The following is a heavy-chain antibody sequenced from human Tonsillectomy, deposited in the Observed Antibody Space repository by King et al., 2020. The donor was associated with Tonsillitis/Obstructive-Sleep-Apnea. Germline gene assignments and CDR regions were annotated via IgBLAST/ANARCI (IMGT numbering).Heavy chain of an antibody. CDR1: GYTFTTYG. CDR2: KNPHKGNT. Sequence: QLVQSGPEVKKPGASVKVSCKASGYTFTTYGISWVRQAPGQGPEWMGWKNPHKGNTRYAQKLQGRVTMAKETSTSTANMELGGLRSDDPAVYYCAGDGYCTTTNCFTAPFDYWGQGTLVTVSS. J-gene: IGHJ4*02. D-gene: IGHD2-2*02. V-gene: IGHV1-18*01. CDR3: AGDGYCTTTNCFTAPFDY.